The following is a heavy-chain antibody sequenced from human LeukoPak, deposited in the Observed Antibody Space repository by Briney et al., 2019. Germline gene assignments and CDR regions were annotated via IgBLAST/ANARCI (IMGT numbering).Heavy chain of an antibody. Sequence: SETLSLTCTVSGGSISSSSYYWGWIRQPPGKGLEWIGEINHSGSTNYNPSLKSRVTISVDTSKNQFSLKLSSVTAADTAVYYCAREVAAGTLGGPDYWGQGTLVTVSS. J-gene: IGHJ4*02. CDR2: INHSGST. V-gene: IGHV4-39*07. CDR1: GGSISSSSYY. D-gene: IGHD6-13*01. CDR3: AREVAAGTLGGPDY.